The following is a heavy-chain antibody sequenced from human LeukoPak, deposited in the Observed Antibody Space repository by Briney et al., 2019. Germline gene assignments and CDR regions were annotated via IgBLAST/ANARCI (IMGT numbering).Heavy chain of an antibody. CDR2: IYTSGST. CDR3: ARETYYYDSSGYQNWFDP. Sequence: PSETLSLTCTVSGGSISSYYWSWIRQPPGKGLEWIGYIYTSGSTNYNPSLKSRVTISVDTSKNQFSLKLGSVTAADTAVYYCARETYYYDSSGYQNWFDPWGQGTLVTVSS. V-gene: IGHV4-4*09. D-gene: IGHD3-22*01. CDR1: GGSISSYY. J-gene: IGHJ5*02.